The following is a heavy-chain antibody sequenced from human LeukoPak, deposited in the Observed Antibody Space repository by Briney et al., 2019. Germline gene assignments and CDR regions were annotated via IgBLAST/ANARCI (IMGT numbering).Heavy chain of an antibody. CDR1: GDSISTYS. CDR3: AKAMSSAWNFDL. J-gene: IGHJ2*01. V-gene: IGHV4-59*01. D-gene: IGHD3-10*01. Sequence: SETLSLTCTVSGDSISTYSWIWIRRPPGKGLECIGYISYSGSTNFNPSLQSRVTMSVATSKNQFSLKLNSVTAADTAVYYCAKAMSSAWNFDLWGRGTLVTVSS. CDR2: ISYSGST.